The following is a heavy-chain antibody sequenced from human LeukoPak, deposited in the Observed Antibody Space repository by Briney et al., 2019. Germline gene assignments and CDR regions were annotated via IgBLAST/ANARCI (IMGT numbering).Heavy chain of an antibody. Sequence: GGSLRLSCAASGFTFDDYAMHWVRQAPGKGLEWVSGISWNSGSIGYADSVKGRFTISRDNAKNSLYLQMNSLRSDDTAVYYCARVLGAAYDAFDIWGQGTMVTVSS. J-gene: IGHJ3*02. V-gene: IGHV3-9*01. CDR2: ISWNSGSI. CDR3: ARVLGAAYDAFDI. CDR1: GFTFDDYA. D-gene: IGHD6-13*01.